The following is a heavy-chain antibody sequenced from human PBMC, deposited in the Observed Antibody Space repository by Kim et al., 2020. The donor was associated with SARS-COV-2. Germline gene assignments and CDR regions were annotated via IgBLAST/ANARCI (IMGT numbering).Heavy chain of an antibody. D-gene: IGHD3-22*01. J-gene: IGHJ3*02. Sequence: SETLSLTCTVSGGSISSGGYYWSWIRQLPGKGLEWIAYIYYSGSTYYNPSLKSRVTISVDTSKNQFSLKLSSVTAADTAVYYCARASLTMLVVVGAFDIWGQGTMVNVS. CDR2: IYYSGST. CDR3: ARASLTMLVVVGAFDI. CDR1: GGSISSGGYY. V-gene: IGHV4-31*03.